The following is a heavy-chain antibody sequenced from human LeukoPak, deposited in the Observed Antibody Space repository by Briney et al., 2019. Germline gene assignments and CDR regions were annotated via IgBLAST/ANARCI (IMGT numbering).Heavy chain of an antibody. D-gene: IGHD3-10*01. J-gene: IGHJ4*02. V-gene: IGHV1-69*06. CDR2: IIPIFGTA. CDR3: ARHRSAGSGRFGPSEVYYFDY. Sequence: ASVKVSCKASGGTFSGYAISWVRQAPGQGLEWMGGIIPIFGTANYAQKFQGRVTITADKSTSTAYMEPSSLRSEDTAVYYCARHRSAGSGRFGPSEVYYFDYWGQGTLVTVSS. CDR1: GGTFSGYA.